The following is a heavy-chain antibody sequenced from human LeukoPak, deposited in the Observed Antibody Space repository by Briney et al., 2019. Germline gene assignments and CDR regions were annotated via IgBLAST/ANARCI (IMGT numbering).Heavy chain of an antibody. CDR2: IYYSGST. J-gene: IGHJ4*02. D-gene: IGHD3-22*01. V-gene: IGHV4-39*01. CDR3: ALYRDSSGYYHYFDY. Sequence: SETLSLTCTVSGGSISSSSYYCGWIRQPPGKGLEWIGSIYYSGSTYYNPSLKSRVTISVDTSKNQFSLKLSSVTAADTAVYYCALYRDSSGYYHYFDYWGQGTLFTVSS. CDR1: GGSISSSSYY.